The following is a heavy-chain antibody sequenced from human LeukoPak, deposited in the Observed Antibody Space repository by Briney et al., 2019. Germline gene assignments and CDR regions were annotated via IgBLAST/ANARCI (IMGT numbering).Heavy chain of an antibody. CDR3: AHGAMYQLDY. J-gene: IGHJ4*02. CDR1: GFTFDDYA. V-gene: IGHV3-30*02. CDR2: IRYDGSNK. Sequence: GGSLRLSCAASGFTFDDYAMHWVRQAPGKGLEWVAFIRYDGSNKYYADSVKGRFTISRDNSRNTLFLQMNSLRAEDTAVYYCAHGAMYQLDYWGQGTLVTVSS. D-gene: IGHD2-2*01.